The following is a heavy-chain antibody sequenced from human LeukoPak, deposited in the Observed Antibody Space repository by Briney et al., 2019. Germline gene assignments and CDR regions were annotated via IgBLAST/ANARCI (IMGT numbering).Heavy chain of an antibody. J-gene: IGHJ4*02. V-gene: IGHV3-48*01. CDR3: AIRTLSGWLDY. D-gene: IGHD6-19*01. Sequence: GGSLRLSCAASGFTFSSYSMNWVRQAPGKGLEWVSYVSSSSSTIYYADSVKGRFTISRDNAKNSVYLQMNSLRAEDTAVYYCAIRTLSGWLDYWGQGTLVTVSS. CDR1: GFTFSSYS. CDR2: VSSSSSTI.